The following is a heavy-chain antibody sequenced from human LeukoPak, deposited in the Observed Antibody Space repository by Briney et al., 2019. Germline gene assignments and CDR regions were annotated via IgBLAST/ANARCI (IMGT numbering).Heavy chain of an antibody. CDR3: AREIFGAGSDPDF. CDR1: GFSLNTYA. Sequence: RSLRLSSAASGFSLNTYAMHWVRQAPGEGLGWVALICHDVSHKFYSNSVRGQFTITRDNSKNTVSLQLNNLRPDDTAVYYCAREIFGAGSDPDFWGQGTLVTVSS. V-gene: IGHV3-33*01. J-gene: IGHJ4*02. D-gene: IGHD3-3*01. CDR2: ICHDVSHK.